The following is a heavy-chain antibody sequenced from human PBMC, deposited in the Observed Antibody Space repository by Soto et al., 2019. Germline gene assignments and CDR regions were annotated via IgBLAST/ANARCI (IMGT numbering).Heavy chain of an antibody. D-gene: IGHD6-13*01. CDR1: GGSFSGYY. Sequence: ASETLSLTCAAYGGSFSGYYWIWIRQPPGKGLEWIGEINHSGSTNYNPSLKSRVTISVDTSKNQFSLKLSSVTAADTAVYYCARGQEDSSSWYWFDPWGQGTLVTVS. V-gene: IGHV4-34*01. J-gene: IGHJ5*02. CDR3: ARGQEDSSSWYWFDP. CDR2: INHSGST.